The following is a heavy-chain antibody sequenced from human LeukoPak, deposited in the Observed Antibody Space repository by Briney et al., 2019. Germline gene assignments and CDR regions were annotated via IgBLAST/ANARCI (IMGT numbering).Heavy chain of an antibody. Sequence: GGSLRLSCAASGFTFTRYTMHWVRQAPGKGLEWVAVVLYDGSNKYYADSVKGRFTISRDNSKNTLYPQMNSLRAEDTAVYYCAKDIYDFWSGYLSYDAFDIWGHGTMATVSS. J-gene: IGHJ3*02. CDR2: VLYDGSNK. CDR1: GFTFTRYT. CDR3: AKDIYDFWSGYLSYDAFDI. V-gene: IGHV3-30*18. D-gene: IGHD3-3*01.